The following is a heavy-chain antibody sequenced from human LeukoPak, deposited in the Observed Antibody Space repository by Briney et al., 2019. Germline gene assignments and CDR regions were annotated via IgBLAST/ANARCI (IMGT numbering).Heavy chain of an antibody. V-gene: IGHV1-46*01. Sequence: GASVKVSCKASGYTFTSYYMHWVRQAPGQGLEWMGIINPGGGSTSYAQKFQGRVTMTRDTSTSTVYMELSSLRSEDTAVYYCASRVENYDSSGYLDYWGQGTLVTVSS. D-gene: IGHD3-22*01. CDR2: INPGGGST. CDR1: GYTFTSYY. J-gene: IGHJ4*02. CDR3: ASRVENYDSSGYLDY.